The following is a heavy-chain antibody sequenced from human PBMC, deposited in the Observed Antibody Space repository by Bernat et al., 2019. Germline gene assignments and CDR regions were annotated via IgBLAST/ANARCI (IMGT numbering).Heavy chain of an antibody. CDR2: IHYSGST. D-gene: IGHD4-17*01. CDR3: ARSFDYGYFDF. Sequence: QVQLQESGPGLVKPSETLSLTCAVSGYSIRSGYYWGWIRQPPGKGLEWIGNIHYSGSTYYSPSLMSRVTISVDTSKNQFSQHLSSVTAADTAVYFCARSFDYGYFDFWGQGTLVTVSS. CDR1: GYSIRSGYY. J-gene: IGHJ4*02. V-gene: IGHV4-38-2*01.